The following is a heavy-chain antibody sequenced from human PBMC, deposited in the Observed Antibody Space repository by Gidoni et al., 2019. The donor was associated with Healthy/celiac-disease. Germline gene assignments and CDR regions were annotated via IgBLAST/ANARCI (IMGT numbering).Heavy chain of an antibody. D-gene: IGHD3-22*01. CDR3: ARAGFEDYYDSSGYYSRYYFDY. Sequence: EVQLVESGGGLVKPGEALGFSCTTSGFPFVSYGTNRVLQAPGKGMEWVSSISSSSSYIDYADSVKGRFTSSRDNAKNSLYLQMNSLRAEDTAVYYWARAGFEDYYDSSGYYSRYYFDYWGQGTLVTVSS. CDR2: ISSSSSYI. J-gene: IGHJ4*02. V-gene: IGHV3-21*01. CDR1: GFPFVSYG.